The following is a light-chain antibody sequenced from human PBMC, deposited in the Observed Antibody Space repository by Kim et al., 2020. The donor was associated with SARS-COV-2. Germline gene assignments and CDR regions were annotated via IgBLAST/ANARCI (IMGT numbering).Light chain of an antibody. Sequence: SYELTQPPSVSVSPGQTASITCSGDKLGDKYACWYQQKPGQSPVLVIYQDTKRPSGIPERFSGSNSGNTATLTISGTQAMDEADYYCQAWDSRIWV. J-gene: IGLJ3*02. CDR3: QAWDSRIWV. CDR2: QDT. V-gene: IGLV3-1*01. CDR1: KLGDKY.